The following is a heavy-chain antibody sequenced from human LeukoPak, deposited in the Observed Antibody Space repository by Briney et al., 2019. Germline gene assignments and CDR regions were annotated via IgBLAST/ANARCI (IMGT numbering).Heavy chain of an antibody. V-gene: IGHV3-21*01. D-gene: IGHD2-2*01. J-gene: IGHJ3*02. CDR3: ARDVLYCSSTSCRRGAFDI. CDR1: GFTFSSYS. Sequence: PGGSLRLSCAASGFTFSSYSMNWVRQAPGKGLEWVSSISSSSSYIYYADSVKGRFTISRDNAKNSLYLQMNSLRAEDTAVYYYARDVLYCSSTSCRRGAFDIWGQGTMVTVSS. CDR2: ISSSSSYI.